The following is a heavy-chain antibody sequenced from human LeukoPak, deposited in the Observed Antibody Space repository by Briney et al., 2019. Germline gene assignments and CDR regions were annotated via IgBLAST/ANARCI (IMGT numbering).Heavy chain of an antibody. CDR1: GYTFTGYY. D-gene: IGHD4-17*01. Sequence: ASVKVSCKASGYTFTGYYMHWVRQAPGQGLEWMGWINPNSGGTNYAQKFQGRVTMTRDTSISTAYMELSRLRSDDTAVYYCARDLFPDGDYYYYYMDVWGKGTTVTVSS. V-gene: IGHV1-2*02. CDR3: ARDLFPDGDYYYYYMDV. CDR2: INPNSGGT. J-gene: IGHJ6*03.